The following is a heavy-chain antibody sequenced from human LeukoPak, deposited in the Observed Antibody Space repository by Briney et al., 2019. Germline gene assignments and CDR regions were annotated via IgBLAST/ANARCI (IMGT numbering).Heavy chain of an antibody. CDR1: GYTFSAYV. D-gene: IGHD1-26*01. CDR3: ARGWWDLGEIPF. J-gene: IGHJ4*02. CDR2: INGGNGET. V-gene: IGHV1-3*01. Sequence: RASVKVSCKGSGYTFSAYVLHWVRQAPGQSLEWMGWINGGNGETRYSENFHGRVTITRDAAAKTSYMELSSLGPEDTAVYYCARGWWDLGEIPFWGQGTL.